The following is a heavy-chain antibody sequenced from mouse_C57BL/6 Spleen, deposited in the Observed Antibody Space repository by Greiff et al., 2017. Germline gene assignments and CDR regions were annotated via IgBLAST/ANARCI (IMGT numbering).Heavy chain of an antibody. D-gene: IGHD1-1*01. J-gene: IGHJ2*01. Sequence: VKLMESGPELVKPGASVKISCKASGYAFSSSWMNWVKQRPGKGLEWIGRIYPGDGDTNYNGKFKGKATLTADKSSSTAYMQLSSLTSEDSAVYFCARRGSSYVWGQGTTLTVSS. CDR1: GYAFSSSW. CDR2: IYPGDGDT. V-gene: IGHV1-82*01. CDR3: ARRGSSYV.